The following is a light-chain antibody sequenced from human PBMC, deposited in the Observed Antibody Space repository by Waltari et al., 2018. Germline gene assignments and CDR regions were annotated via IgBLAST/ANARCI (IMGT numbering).Light chain of an antibody. V-gene: IGKV1-9*01. CDR2: ATS. J-gene: IGKJ5*01. CDR3: QQLKSYPIT. CDR1: QVILGY. Sequence: TQLTQSPSSLSASVGDRVTITCRASQVILGYLAWYQQRLGKAPKFLIYATSTLRSGVPSRFSGSGSGTDFTLTISDLQPEDFATYYCQQLKSYPITFGQGTRLEIK.